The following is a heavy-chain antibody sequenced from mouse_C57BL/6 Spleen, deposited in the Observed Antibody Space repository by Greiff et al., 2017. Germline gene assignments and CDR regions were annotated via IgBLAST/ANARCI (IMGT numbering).Heavy chain of an antibody. CDR2: IYTRDGST. V-gene: IGHV1-78*01. Sequence: VQLQQSDAELVKPGASVKISCKVSGYTFTDHTIHWMKQRPEPGLEWIGYIYTRDGSTKYTEKFKGKATLTADKSSSTAYMQLNSLKSEDSAVYFCARSGDGFYGSGGFDYWGQGTTLTVSS. D-gene: IGHD1-1*01. J-gene: IGHJ2*01. CDR1: GYTFTDHT. CDR3: ARSGDGFYGSGGFDY.